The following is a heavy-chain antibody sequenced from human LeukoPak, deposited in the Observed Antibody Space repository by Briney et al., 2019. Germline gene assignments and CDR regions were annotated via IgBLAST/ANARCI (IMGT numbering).Heavy chain of an antibody. CDR2: ISHSGGTT. CDR1: GFTFSNAW. D-gene: IGHD2-15*01. V-gene: IGHV3-23*01. CDR3: AKANVKYCSGGSCFDAFDI. Sequence: PGGSLRLSCAASGFTFSNAWMSWVRQAPGKGPEWVSAISHSGGTTYYADSVKGRFTITRDNSKNTLYLQMNSLRAEDTAVYYCAKANVKYCSGGSCFDAFDIWGQGTMVTVSS. J-gene: IGHJ3*02.